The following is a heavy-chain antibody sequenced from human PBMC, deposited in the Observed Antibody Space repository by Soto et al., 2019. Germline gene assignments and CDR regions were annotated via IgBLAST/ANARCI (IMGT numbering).Heavy chain of an antibody. V-gene: IGHV3-30*18. D-gene: IGHD5-18*01. CDR3: AKPAVDTRMVMAYYFDY. CDR1: GFTFSSHG. CDR2: ISYDGSNK. J-gene: IGHJ4*02. Sequence: GGSLRLSCAASGFTFSSHGIHWVRQAPGKGLEWVAIISYDGSNKYYADSVKGRFTISRDNSKNTVYLQMNSLRAEDTAVYYCAKPAVDTRMVMAYYFDYWGQGTLVTVSS.